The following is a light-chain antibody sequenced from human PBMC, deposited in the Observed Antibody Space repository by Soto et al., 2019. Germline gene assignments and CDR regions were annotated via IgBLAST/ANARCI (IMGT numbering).Light chain of an antibody. CDR2: LGS. CDR1: QSLLHSNGYNY. J-gene: IGKJ1*01. V-gene: IGKV2-28*01. CDR3: MQTLQIRT. Sequence: IVVTQSPLSLPVTPGEPASISCRSSQSLLHSNGYNYLDWYLQKPGQSPQLLIFLGSNRASGVPDRFSGSGSGTDFTLKISRVEAEDVGVYYCMQTLQIRTFGQGTKVDIK.